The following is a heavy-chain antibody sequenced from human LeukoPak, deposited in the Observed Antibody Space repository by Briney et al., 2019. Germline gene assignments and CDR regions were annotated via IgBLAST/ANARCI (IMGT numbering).Heavy chain of an antibody. D-gene: IGHD3-22*01. V-gene: IGHV1-69*13. J-gene: IGHJ4*02. Sequence: SVKVSCKASGGTSSSYAISWVRQAPGQGLEWMGGIIPIFGTANYAQKFQGRVTITADESTSTAYMELSSLRSEDTAVYYCARGDSSGYYYYYYFDYWGQGTLVTVSS. CDR3: ARGDSSGYYYYYYFDY. CDR1: GGTSSSYA. CDR2: IIPIFGTA.